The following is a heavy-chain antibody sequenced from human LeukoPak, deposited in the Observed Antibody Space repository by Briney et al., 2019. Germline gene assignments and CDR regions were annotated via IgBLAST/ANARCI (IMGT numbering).Heavy chain of an antibody. V-gene: IGHV1-2*02. Sequence: ASVKVSCKASGYTFTGYYMHWVRQAPGQGLEWMGWINPNSGGTNYAQKFQGRVTMTRDTSISIACMELSRLRSDDTAVYYCARRGCSGGSCYYRFDYWGQGTLVTVSS. D-gene: IGHD2-15*01. CDR3: ARRGCSGGSCYYRFDY. CDR1: GYTFTGYY. J-gene: IGHJ4*02. CDR2: INPNSGGT.